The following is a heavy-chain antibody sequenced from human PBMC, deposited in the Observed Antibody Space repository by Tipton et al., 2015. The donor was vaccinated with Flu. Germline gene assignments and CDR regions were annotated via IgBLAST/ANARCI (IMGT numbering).Heavy chain of an antibody. D-gene: IGHD2-15*01. Sequence: QLVQSGAEVKKPGASVKVSCKSSGYRFTGYYIHWVRQAPGQGLEWMGWINPDSGDTHYAQKLQGRVTMTRDTSISTAYMEMRRLKSDDTAVYYCARVLRQVVYDYWGQGTLVTVSP. CDR2: INPDSGDT. CDR3: ARVLRQVVYDY. CDR1: GYRFTGYY. V-gene: IGHV1-2*02. J-gene: IGHJ4*02.